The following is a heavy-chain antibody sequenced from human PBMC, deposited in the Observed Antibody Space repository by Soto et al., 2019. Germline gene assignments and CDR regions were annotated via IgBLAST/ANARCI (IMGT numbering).Heavy chain of an antibody. CDR2: IYHSGST. CDR1: GGSISSGGYS. J-gene: IGHJ3*02. V-gene: IGHV4-30-2*01. CDR3: ARVRLLRYFDWLPVRDAFDI. Sequence: PSETLSLTCAVSGGSISSGGYSWSWIRQPPGKGLEWIGYIYHSGSTYYNPSLKSRVTISVDRSKNQLSLKLSSVTAADTAVYYCARVRLLRYFDWLPVRDAFDIWGQGTMVTVSS. D-gene: IGHD3-9*01.